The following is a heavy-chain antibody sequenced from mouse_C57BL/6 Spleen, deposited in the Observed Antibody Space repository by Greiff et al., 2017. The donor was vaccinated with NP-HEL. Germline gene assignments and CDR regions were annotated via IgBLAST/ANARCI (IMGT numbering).Heavy chain of an antibody. CDR1: GYTFTEYT. J-gene: IGHJ4*01. CDR3: ARHEGHEYDGDYYAMDY. D-gene: IGHD2-4*01. CDR2: FYPGSGSI. Sequence: VQLQQSGAELVKPGASVKLSCKASGYTFTEYTIHWVKQRSGQGLEWIGWFYPGSGSIKYNEKFKDKATLTADKSSSTVYMELSRLTSEDSAVYFCARHEGHEYDGDYYAMDYWGQGTSGTVSS. V-gene: IGHV1-62-2*01.